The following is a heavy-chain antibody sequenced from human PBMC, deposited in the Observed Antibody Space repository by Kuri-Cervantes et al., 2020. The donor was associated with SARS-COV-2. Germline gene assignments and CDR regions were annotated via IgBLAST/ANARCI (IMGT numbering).Heavy chain of an antibody. Sequence: ASVKVSCKASGYTFTGYYMHWVRQAPGQGLEWMGWISAYNGNTNYAQKLQGRVTMTTDTSTSTAYMELRSLRSDDTAVYHCASRVREDYGEDYWGQGTLVTVSS. J-gene: IGHJ4*02. CDR3: ASRVREDYGEDY. D-gene: IGHD4-17*01. CDR1: GYTFTGYY. CDR2: ISAYNGNT. V-gene: IGHV1-18*04.